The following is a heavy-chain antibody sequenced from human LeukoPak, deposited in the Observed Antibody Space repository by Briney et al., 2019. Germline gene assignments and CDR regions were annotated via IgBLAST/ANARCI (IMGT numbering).Heavy chain of an antibody. V-gene: IGHV1-69*02. Sequence: SVKVSCKASGGTFSSYTISWVRQAPGQGLEWMGRIIPILGIANYAQKFQGRVTITADKSTSTAYMELSSLRSEDTAVYYCASAMTAMVTRELSSYYYYGMDVWAKGPRSPSP. J-gene: IGHJ6*02. D-gene: IGHD5-18*01. CDR1: GGTFSSYT. CDR3: ASAMTAMVTRELSSYYYYGMDV. CDR2: IIPILGIA.